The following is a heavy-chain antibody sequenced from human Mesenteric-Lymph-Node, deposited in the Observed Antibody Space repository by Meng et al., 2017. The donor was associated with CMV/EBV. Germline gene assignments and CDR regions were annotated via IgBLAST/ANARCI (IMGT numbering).Heavy chain of an antibody. Sequence: SVKVSCKASGGTFSTYATSWMRQAPGQGLEWMGAVIPIFSTTNYAQSFQGRVTIIADESTSTAYMELNSLRSDDSAVYYCAMEHLSQTLSYYYYAMDVWGQGTTVTVSS. D-gene: IGHD1/OR15-1a*01. V-gene: IGHV1-69*13. J-gene: IGHJ6*02. CDR2: VIPIFSTT. CDR1: GGTFSTYA. CDR3: AMEHLSQTLSYYYYAMDV.